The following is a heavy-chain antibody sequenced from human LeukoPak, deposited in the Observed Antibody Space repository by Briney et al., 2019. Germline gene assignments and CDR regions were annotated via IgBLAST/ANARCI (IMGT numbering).Heavy chain of an antibody. CDR1: GYTLTELS. CDR3: ARDREYYDFWSGYYRTYYYYYGMDV. CDR2: FDPEDGEA. J-gene: IGHJ6*02. D-gene: IGHD3-3*01. Sequence: ASVKVSCKVSGYTLTELSMHWVRQAPGKGLEWMGGFDPEDGEAIYAQKFQGRVTITADESTSTAYMELSSLRSEDTAVYYCARDREYYDFWSGYYRTYYYYYGMDVWGQGTTVTVSS. V-gene: IGHV1-24*01.